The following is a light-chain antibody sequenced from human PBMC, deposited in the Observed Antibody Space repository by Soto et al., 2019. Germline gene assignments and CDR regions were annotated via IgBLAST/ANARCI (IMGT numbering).Light chain of an antibody. CDR2: GAS. Sequence: EIVLTQSPGTLSLSPGERATLSCRASQSVTSSYLAWYQQKPGQAPRLLIFGASTRATGIPDRFSGSGSGTGFTLTISRLEPEDFAVYYCQHYGSSPPWTFGQGTKVEIK. V-gene: IGKV3-20*01. CDR1: QSVTSSY. J-gene: IGKJ1*01. CDR3: QHYGSSPPWT.